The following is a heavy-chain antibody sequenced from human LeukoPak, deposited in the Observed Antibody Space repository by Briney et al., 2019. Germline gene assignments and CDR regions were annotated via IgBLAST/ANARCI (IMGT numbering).Heavy chain of an antibody. Sequence: GESLKISCKGSGYSFTTYWIGWVRQMPGKGLEWMGITYPGHSDTRYSPSFQGQVTISADKSISTAYLQWSSLKASDTAMYYCARIEYSSSSHYYMDVWGKGTTVTVSS. CDR2: TYPGHSDT. V-gene: IGHV5-51*01. D-gene: IGHD6-6*01. CDR3: ARIEYSSSSHYYMDV. CDR1: GYSFTTYW. J-gene: IGHJ6*03.